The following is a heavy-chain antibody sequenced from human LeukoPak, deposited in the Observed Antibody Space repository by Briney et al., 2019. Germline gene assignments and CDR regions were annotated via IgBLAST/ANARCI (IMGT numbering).Heavy chain of an antibody. CDR3: ASRKGAAFDI. Sequence: PGGSLRLSCAASGFTFSSSWMAWVRQAPGKGLEWVGNIKEDGTAKNYVVSVKGRFTISRDNSKNTLYLQMNSLRAEDTAVYYCASRKGAAFDIWGQGTMVTVSS. CDR1: GFTFSSSW. J-gene: IGHJ3*02. CDR2: IKEDGTAK. V-gene: IGHV3-7*01.